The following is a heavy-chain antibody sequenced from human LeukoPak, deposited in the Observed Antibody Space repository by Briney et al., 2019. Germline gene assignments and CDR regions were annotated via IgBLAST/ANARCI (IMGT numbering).Heavy chain of an antibody. D-gene: IGHD4-23*01. CDR2: ISGGGGST. CDR3: AKDLYGGSVYWYFGL. V-gene: IGHV3-23*01. CDR1: GFIFTTYA. Sequence: GGSLRLSCAASGFIFTTYAMIWVRQAPGKGLEWVSTISGGGGSTFYADSVKGRFTIFRVNSKNTMYLQTNSLRAEDTAVYYCAKDLYGGSVYWYFGLWGRGTLVTVSS. J-gene: IGHJ2*01.